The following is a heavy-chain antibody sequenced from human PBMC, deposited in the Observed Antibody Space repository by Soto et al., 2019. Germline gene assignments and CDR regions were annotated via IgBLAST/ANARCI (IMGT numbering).Heavy chain of an antibody. Sequence: PGGSLRLSCAASGFTFDDYGMSWVRQAPGKGLEWVSGINWNGGSTGYADSVKGRFTISRDNAKNSLYLQMNSLRAEDTALYYCARGKGSSWYDDAFDIWGQGTMVTVS. CDR3: ARGKGSSWYDDAFDI. J-gene: IGHJ3*02. CDR2: INWNGGST. D-gene: IGHD6-13*01. V-gene: IGHV3-20*04. CDR1: GFTFDDYG.